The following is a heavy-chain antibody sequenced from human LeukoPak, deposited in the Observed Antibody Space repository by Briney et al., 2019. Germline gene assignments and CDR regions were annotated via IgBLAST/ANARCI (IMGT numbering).Heavy chain of an antibody. Sequence: ASVKVSCKASGYTFTAYYMHWVRQAPGQGLEWMGRINPNSGGTNYAQNFQDRVTMTRDTSITTAYMELSRLTSDDTAVYYCARVGPPDAGGMDVRGQGTTVTVSS. V-gene: IGHV1-2*06. CDR3: ARVGPPDAGGMDV. CDR1: GYTFTAYY. D-gene: IGHD2-2*01. CDR2: INPNSGGT. J-gene: IGHJ6*02.